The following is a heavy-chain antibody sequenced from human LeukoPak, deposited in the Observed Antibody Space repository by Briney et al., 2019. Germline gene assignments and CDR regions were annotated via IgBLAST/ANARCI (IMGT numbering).Heavy chain of an antibody. Sequence: PSETLSLTCTVSGGSISSYYWNWIRQPPGKGLEWVGNIFYSGSTNYHPSLQSRVTMSVDTSKNQFSLKLTSVTAADTAVYFCARMGSSGYYPYYFDYWGQGTLVTVSS. J-gene: IGHJ4*02. CDR1: GGSISSYY. CDR3: ARMGSSGYYPYYFDY. CDR2: IFYSGST. D-gene: IGHD3-22*01. V-gene: IGHV4-59*08.